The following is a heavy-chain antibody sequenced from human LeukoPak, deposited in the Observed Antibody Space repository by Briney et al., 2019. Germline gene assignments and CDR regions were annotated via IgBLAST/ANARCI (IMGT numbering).Heavy chain of an antibody. V-gene: IGHV4-61*05. CDR3: ARVAYSGYDYRGYFDY. Sequence: SETLSPTCTVSGESISSGYYWGWIRQPPGKGLEWIGYIYYSGSTNYNPSLKSRVTISVDTSKNQFSLKLSSVTAADTAVYYCARVAYSGYDYRGYFDYWGQGTLVTVSS. CDR1: GESISSGYY. J-gene: IGHJ4*02. D-gene: IGHD5-12*01. CDR2: IYYSGST.